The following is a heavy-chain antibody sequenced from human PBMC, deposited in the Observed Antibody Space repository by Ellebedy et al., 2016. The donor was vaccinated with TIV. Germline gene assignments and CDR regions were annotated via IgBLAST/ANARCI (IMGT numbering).Heavy chain of an antibody. D-gene: IGHD6-19*01. J-gene: IGHJ4*01. V-gene: IGHV3-33*06. Sequence: GESLKISXAASGFTFSSYGMHWVRQAPGKGLEWVAVIWYDGSNKYYADSVKGRFTISRDNSKNTLYLQMNSLRGDDTAIYYCAKCVIQSTGWCNYLENWGHGTLVTVTS. CDR3: AKCVIQSTGWCNYLEN. CDR1: GFTFSSYG. CDR2: IWYDGSNK.